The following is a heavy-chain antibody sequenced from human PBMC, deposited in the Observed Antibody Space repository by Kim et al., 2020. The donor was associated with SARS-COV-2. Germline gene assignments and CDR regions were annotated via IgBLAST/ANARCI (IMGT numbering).Heavy chain of an antibody. D-gene: IGHD2-2*01. V-gene: IGHV1-18*01. CDR2: ISAYNGNT. Sequence: ASVKVSCKASGYTFTSYGISWVRQAPGQGLEWMGWISAYNGNTNYAQKLQGRVTMTTDTSTSTAYMELRSLRSDDTAVYYCARDCSSTSCPFYYYYGMDVWGQGTTVTVSS. CDR1: GYTFTSYG. J-gene: IGHJ6*02. CDR3: ARDCSSTSCPFYYYYGMDV.